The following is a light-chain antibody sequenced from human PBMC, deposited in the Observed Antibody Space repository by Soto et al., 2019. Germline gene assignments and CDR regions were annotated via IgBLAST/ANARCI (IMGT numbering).Light chain of an antibody. CDR2: KAS. CDR3: QQYDSYSEA. V-gene: IGKV1-5*03. J-gene: IGKJ1*01. CDR1: QSINSR. Sequence: IQMTQSPSTLTASVGDRVTITCRASQSINSRLAWYQQKPGKAPNLLIYKASTLQSGIPSRFSGSGSGTEFTLTISSLQPDDFATYYCQQYDSYSEAFGQGTKVDIK.